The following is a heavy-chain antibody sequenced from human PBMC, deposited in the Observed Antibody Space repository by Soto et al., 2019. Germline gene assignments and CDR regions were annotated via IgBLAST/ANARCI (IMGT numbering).Heavy chain of an antibody. V-gene: IGHV3-11*01. CDR3: ARGGGYCSSTSCYPETWFDP. Sequence: GGSLRLSCAASGFTFSDYYMSWIRQAPGKGLEWVSYISSSGSTIYYADSVKGRFTISRDNAKNSLYLQMNSLRAEDTAVYYCARGGGYCSSTSCYPETWFDPWGQGTQVTVSS. CDR1: GFTFSDYY. D-gene: IGHD2-2*01. CDR2: ISSSGSTI. J-gene: IGHJ5*02.